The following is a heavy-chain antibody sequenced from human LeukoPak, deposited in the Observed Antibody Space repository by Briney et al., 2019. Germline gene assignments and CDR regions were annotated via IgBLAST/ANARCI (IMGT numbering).Heavy chain of an antibody. D-gene: IGHD3-3*01. CDR3: ARQGHYDFWSGYRLDY. CDR2: IYSGGFT. V-gene: IGHV3-66*04. J-gene: IGHJ4*02. Sequence: GSLRLSCAASGFTVSTNYMNWVRQAPGKGLEWVSVIYSGGFTYYADSVKGRFTISRDNSKNTLYLQMNSLRAEDTAVYYCARQGHYDFWSGYRLDYWGQGTLVTVSS. CDR1: GFTVSTNY.